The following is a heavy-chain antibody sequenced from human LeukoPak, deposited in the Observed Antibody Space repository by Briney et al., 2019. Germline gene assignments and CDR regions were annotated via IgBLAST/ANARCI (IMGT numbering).Heavy chain of an antibody. CDR2: ISSSSSYI. Sequence: PGGSLRLSCAASGLTFSSHWMHWVRQAPGKGLEWVSSISSSSSYIYYADSVKGRFTISRDNAKNSLYLQMNSLRAEDTAVYYCARDGALGRYYDSSGYYWGQGTLVTVSS. CDR3: ARDGALGRYYDSSGYY. CDR1: GLTFSSHW. V-gene: IGHV3-21*01. D-gene: IGHD3-22*01. J-gene: IGHJ4*02.